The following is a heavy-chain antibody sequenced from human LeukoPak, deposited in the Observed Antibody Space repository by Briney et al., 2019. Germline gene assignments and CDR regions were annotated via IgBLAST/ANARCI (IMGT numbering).Heavy chain of an antibody. CDR2: INHSGST. D-gene: IGHD3-10*01. CDR3: AREGRRYYYGSGNPNFDY. CDR1: GGSFSGYY. Sequence: PSETLSLTCAVYGGSFSGYYWSWIRQPPGKGLEWIGEINHSGSTNYNPSLKSRVTISVDTSKNQFSLKLSSVTAEDTAVYYCAREGRRYYYGSGNPNFDYWGQGTLVTVSS. J-gene: IGHJ4*02. V-gene: IGHV4-34*01.